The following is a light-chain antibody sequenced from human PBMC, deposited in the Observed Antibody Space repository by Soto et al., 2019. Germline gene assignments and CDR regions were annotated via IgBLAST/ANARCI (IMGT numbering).Light chain of an antibody. Sequence: QSALTQPRSVSGSPXQXVTISCTGTSSDVGGYNYVSWYQQHPGKAPKLMIYEVSKRPSGAPDRFSGSKSGNTASLTISGLQTEDEDDYYCCSYAGTYTVLFGGGTKLTVL. J-gene: IGLJ3*02. CDR1: SSDVGGYNY. CDR2: EVS. V-gene: IGLV2-11*01. CDR3: CSYAGTYTVL.